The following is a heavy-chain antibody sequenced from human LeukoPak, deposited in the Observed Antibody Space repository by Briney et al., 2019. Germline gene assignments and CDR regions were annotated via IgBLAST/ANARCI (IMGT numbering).Heavy chain of an antibody. D-gene: IGHD5-24*01. CDR3: VRDGDDFNFDY. Sequence: AGAGLALRIDFIHWGIQAQGKGLEWVSRVIRDGSFTNYADSVKGRFTISRDNAKNTLYLQMSSLRAEDTAVYFCVRDGDDFNFDYWGQGSLVTVSS. CDR1: GLALRIDF. J-gene: IGHJ4*02. V-gene: IGHV3-74*01. CDR2: VIRDGSFT.